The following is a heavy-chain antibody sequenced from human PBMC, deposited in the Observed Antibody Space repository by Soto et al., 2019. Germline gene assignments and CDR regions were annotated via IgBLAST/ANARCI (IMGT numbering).Heavy chain of an antibody. CDR2: IYYSGST. V-gene: IGHV4-59*01. CDR3: ARRIVATETLDY. J-gene: IGHJ4*02. CDR1: GGSINSYY. Sequence: SETLSLTCTGSGGSINSYYWSWIRQPPGKGLEWIGYIYYSGSTNYNPSLKSRATISVDTSKNQFTLKLSSVTAADTAVYYCARRIVATETLDYWGQGTLVTVSS. D-gene: IGHD5-12*01.